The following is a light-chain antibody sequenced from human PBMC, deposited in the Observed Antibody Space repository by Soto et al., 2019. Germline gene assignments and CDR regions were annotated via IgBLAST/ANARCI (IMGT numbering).Light chain of an antibody. Sequence: QSVLTQPPSVSAAPGQKVTISCSGSSSNIGNNYVSWYQQLPGTAPKLLIYDNNKRPSGIPDRFSVSKSGTSATLGITGLKTGDEADYYCGTWDSSLSAGVFGGGTKLTVL. CDR3: GTWDSSLSAGV. V-gene: IGLV1-51*01. CDR2: DNN. J-gene: IGLJ2*01. CDR1: SSNIGNNY.